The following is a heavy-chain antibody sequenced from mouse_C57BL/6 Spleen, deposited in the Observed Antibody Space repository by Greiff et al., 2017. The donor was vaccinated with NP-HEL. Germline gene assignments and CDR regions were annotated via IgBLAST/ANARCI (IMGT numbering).Heavy chain of an antibody. D-gene: IGHD2-1*01. CDR2: IDPETGGT. V-gene: IGHV1-15*01. Sequence: VQLQQSGAELVRPGASVTLSCKASGYTFTDYEMHWVKQTPVHGLEWIGAIDPETGGTAYNQKFKGKAILTADKSSSTAYMELRSLTSEDSAVYYCTRHYGNHYYAMDYWGQGTSVTVSS. CDR1: GYTFTDYE. CDR3: TRHYGNHYYAMDY. J-gene: IGHJ4*01.